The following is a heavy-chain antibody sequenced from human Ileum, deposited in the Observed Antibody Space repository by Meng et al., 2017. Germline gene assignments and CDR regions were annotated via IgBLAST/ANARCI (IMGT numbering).Heavy chain of an antibody. V-gene: IGHV1-3*01. D-gene: IGHD6-19*01. CDR1: GYTFTTYT. J-gene: IGHJ4*02. CDR3: ARDAGSSGRHSLDY. CDR2: INAGNGNA. Sequence: QVQLVQSGAEVRKPGASVKLSCKASGYTFTTYTIHWVRQAPGQRLEWMGWINAGNGNAKYSQKFQGRVTITRDTSASTAYMDLSSLRSEDTAVYFCARDAGSSGRHSLDYWGQGALVTVSS.